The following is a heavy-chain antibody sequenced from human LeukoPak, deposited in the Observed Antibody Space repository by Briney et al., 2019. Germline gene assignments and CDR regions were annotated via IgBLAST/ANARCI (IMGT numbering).Heavy chain of an antibody. V-gene: IGHV3-48*03. J-gene: IGHJ3*02. Sequence: GGSLRLSCAASGFTFSNYEVNWVRQAPGKGLEWVSFISSSGTTIYYADSVKGRFTMSRDNAKNSLYLQMNSLRAEDTAVYYCAREIFNGFDIWGQGTMVTVSS. CDR2: ISSSGTTI. CDR3: AREIFNGFDI. CDR1: GFTFSNYE.